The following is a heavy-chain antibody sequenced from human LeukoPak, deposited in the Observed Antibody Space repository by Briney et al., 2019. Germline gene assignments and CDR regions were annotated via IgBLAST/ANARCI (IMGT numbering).Heavy chain of an antibody. D-gene: IGHD3-3*01. CDR2: IYYSGST. CDR1: GGSISSGDYY. CDR3: ARGGVQRITIFGVVQRTFGMDV. J-gene: IGHJ6*02. V-gene: IGHV4-30-4*01. Sequence: SETLSLTCTVSGGSISSGDYYWSWIRQPPGKGLEWIGYIYYSGSTYYNPSLKSRVTISVDTSKNQFSLKLSSVTAADTAVYYCARGGVQRITIFGVVQRTFGMDVWGQGTTVTVSS.